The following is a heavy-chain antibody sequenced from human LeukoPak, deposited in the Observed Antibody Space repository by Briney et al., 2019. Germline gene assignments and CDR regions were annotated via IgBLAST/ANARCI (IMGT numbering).Heavy chain of an antibody. CDR2: INHSGST. V-gene: IGHV4-34*01. CDR3: ARASRRIQLWLSGDHNWFDP. D-gene: IGHD5-18*01. J-gene: IGHJ5*02. CDR1: GGSFSGYY. Sequence: SETLSLTCAVYGGSFSGYYWSWIRQPPGKGLEWIGEINHSGSTNYNPSLKSRVTISVDTSKNQFSLKLSSVTAADTAVYYCARASRRIQLWLSGDHNWFDPWGQGTLVTVSS.